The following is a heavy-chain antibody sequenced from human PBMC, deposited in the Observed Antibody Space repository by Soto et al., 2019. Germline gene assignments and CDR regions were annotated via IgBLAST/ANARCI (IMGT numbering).Heavy chain of an antibody. Sequence: QVQLQESGPGLVRPSQTLSLTCTVSGDSISSADYYWSWIRQTPGKGLEWIGHIFYSGTTYYNPSLKCRLTISVDTSKNHFSLRLTSVTAADTAVYYCARDLWVEPELYYYGMDVWGQGTTVTVSS. V-gene: IGHV4-30-4*01. CDR2: IFYSGTT. J-gene: IGHJ6*02. D-gene: IGHD1-1*01. CDR1: GDSISSADYY. CDR3: ARDLWVEPELYYYGMDV.